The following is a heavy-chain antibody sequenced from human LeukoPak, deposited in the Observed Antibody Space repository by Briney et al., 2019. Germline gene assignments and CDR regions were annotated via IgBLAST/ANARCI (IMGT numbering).Heavy chain of an antibody. Sequence: PSETLSLTCAVYGGSFSGYYWSWIRQPPGKGLEWIGEINHSGSTNYNPSLKSRVTISVDTSRNQFSLKLSSVTSAHSSVYYCARALGPRNSHITILFGSRTEIDYWGQGTLVTVSS. CDR2: INHSGST. V-gene: IGHV4-34*01. D-gene: IGHD3-3*01. CDR3: ARALGPRNSHITILFGSRTEIDY. J-gene: IGHJ4*02. CDR1: GGSFSGYY.